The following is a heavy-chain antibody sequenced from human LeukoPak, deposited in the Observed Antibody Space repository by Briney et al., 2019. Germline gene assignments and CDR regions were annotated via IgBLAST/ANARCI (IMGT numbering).Heavy chain of an antibody. CDR1: GFTFSSYW. J-gene: IGHJ4*02. Sequence: PGGSLRLSCAASGFTFSSYWMSWVRQAPGKGLEWVANIKQDGSEKYYVDSVKGRFTNSRDNAKNSLYLQMNSLRAEDTAVYYCARARRYLGYCSGGSCYGYFDYWGQGTLVTVSS. V-gene: IGHV3-7*01. CDR2: IKQDGSEK. CDR3: ARARRYLGYCSGGSCYGYFDY. D-gene: IGHD2-15*01.